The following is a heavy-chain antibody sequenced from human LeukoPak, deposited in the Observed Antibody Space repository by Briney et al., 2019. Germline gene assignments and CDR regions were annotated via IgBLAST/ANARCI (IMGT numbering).Heavy chain of an antibody. D-gene: IGHD6-19*01. V-gene: IGHV3-30*04. CDR3: AREVGAVAGRSFDY. CDR2: ISYDGSNK. Sequence: GGSLRLSCAASGFTFSSYAMHWVRQAPGKGLEWVAVISYDGSNKYYADSVKGRFTISRDNSKNTLYLQMNSLRAEDTAIYYCAREVGAVAGRSFDYWGQGTLVTVSS. CDR1: GFTFSSYA. J-gene: IGHJ4*02.